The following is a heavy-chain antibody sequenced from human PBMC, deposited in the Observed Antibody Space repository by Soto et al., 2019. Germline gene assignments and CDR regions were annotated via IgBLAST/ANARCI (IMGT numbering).Heavy chain of an antibody. D-gene: IGHD6-13*01. CDR1: GGSINSFY. V-gene: IGHV4-59*01. J-gene: IGHJ4*02. CDR2: IYFTGST. CDR3: ARHIAAGGTGNFDS. Sequence: ETLSLTCTVSGGSINSFYWSWIRQPPGKGLEWIGYIYFTGSTNYNPSLTSRVTISVDSSKRQFSLRLSSVNAADTAVYFCARHIAAGGTGNFDSWGQGTLVTVS.